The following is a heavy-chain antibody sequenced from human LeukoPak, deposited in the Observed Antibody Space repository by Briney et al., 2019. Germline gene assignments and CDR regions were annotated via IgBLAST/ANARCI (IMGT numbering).Heavy chain of an antibody. CDR3: ALGYCSGGSCPHFDY. Sequence: ASVKVSCKASGYTFTSYGISWVRQAPGQGLEWMGWISAYNGNTNYAQKLQGRVTMTTDTSTSTAYMELRSLRSDDTAVYYCALGYCSGGSCPHFDYWGQGTLVTVSS. V-gene: IGHV1-18*01. CDR1: GYTFTSYG. J-gene: IGHJ4*02. CDR2: ISAYNGNT. D-gene: IGHD2-15*01.